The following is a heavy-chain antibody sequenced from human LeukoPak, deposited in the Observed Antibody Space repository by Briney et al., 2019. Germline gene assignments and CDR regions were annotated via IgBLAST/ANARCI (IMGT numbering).Heavy chain of an antibody. CDR3: ARRPRGYYYYYMDV. CDR1: GGSFSGYY. CDR2: INHSGST. V-gene: IGHV4-34*01. J-gene: IGHJ6*03. Sequence: PSETLSLTCAVYGGSFSGYYWSWIRQPPGKGLEWIGEINHSGSTYYNPSLKSRVTISVDTSKNQFSLKLSSVTAADTAVYYCARRPRGYYYYYMDVWGKGTTVTISS.